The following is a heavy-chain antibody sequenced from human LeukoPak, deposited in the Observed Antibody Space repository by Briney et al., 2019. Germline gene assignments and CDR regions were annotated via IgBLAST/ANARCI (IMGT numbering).Heavy chain of an antibody. D-gene: IGHD4-17*01. V-gene: IGHV4-34*01. J-gene: IGHJ4*02. CDR2: INHSGST. CDR1: GGSFSGYY. Sequence: SETLSLTCAVCGGSFSGYYWSWIRQPPGKGLEWIGEINHSGSTNYNPSLKSRVTISVDTSNNQFSLKLSSVTAADTAVYYCARSLWDYGDYVSVYWGEGTLVTVSS. CDR3: ARSLWDYGDYVSVY.